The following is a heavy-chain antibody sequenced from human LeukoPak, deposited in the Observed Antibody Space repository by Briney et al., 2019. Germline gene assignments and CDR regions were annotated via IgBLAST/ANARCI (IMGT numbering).Heavy chain of an antibody. Sequence: SQTLSLTCTVSGGSISSGDYYWSWIRQPPGEGLEWIGYIYYCGSTYYNPSLKSRVTISVDTSKNQFSLKLSSVTAADTAVYYCARDRDYYDSSGISHWGQGTLVTVSS. CDR3: ARDRDYYDSSGISH. D-gene: IGHD3-22*01. CDR1: GGSISSGDYY. CDR2: IYYCGST. V-gene: IGHV4-30-4*01. J-gene: IGHJ4*02.